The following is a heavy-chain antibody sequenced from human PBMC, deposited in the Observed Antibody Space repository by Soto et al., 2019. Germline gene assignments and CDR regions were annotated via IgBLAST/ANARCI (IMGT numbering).Heavy chain of an antibody. V-gene: IGHV1-46*01. CDR2: INPSGGST. J-gene: IGHJ6*01. CDR1: GYTFTSCY. Sequence: GASVKVSWEACGYTFTSCYRRSLRHAPGQGLEWMGIINPSGGSTSYAQKFQGRVTMTRDTYTSTVYMELSSLRSEDTAVYYCARDPRINVYGMDVWGQGTTVTVYS. CDR3: ARDPRINVYGMDV.